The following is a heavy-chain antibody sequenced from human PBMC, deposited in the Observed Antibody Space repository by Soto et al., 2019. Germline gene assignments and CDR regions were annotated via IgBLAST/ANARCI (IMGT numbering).Heavy chain of an antibody. CDR3: AEGGYYDSSGSRNYHYYGTDV. J-gene: IGHJ6*02. D-gene: IGHD3-22*01. Sequence: QAQLLQSGPEVKKPGASVRVSCKASGYTFSSYGISWVRQAPGQGLECLGWISPYNDDTKYAQKLQGRVNMTKETSARTATMEQRSLRPYATAVYYCAEGGYYDSSGSRNYHYYGTDVWCQGTTVTVSS. CDR1: GYTFSSYG. CDR2: ISPYNDDT. V-gene: IGHV1-18*01.